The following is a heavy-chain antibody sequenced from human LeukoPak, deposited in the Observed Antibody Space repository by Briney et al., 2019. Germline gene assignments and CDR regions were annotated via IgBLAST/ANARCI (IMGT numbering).Heavy chain of an antibody. CDR1: GGSISSSSYY. CDR3: AREAYSSGWSPLFDY. D-gene: IGHD6-19*01. V-gene: IGHV4-39*07. J-gene: IGHJ4*02. CDR2: IYYSGST. Sequence: SETLSLTCTVSGGSISSSSYYWGWIRQPPGKGLEWIGRIYYSGSTYYNPSLKSRVTISVDTSKNQFSLKLSSVTAADTAVYYCAREAYSSGWSPLFDYWGQGTLVTVSS.